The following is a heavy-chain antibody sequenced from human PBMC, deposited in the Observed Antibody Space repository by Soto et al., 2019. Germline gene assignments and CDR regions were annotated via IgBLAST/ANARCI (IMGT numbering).Heavy chain of an antibody. CDR2: IKPDESEK. CDR3: VRGGSNYAS. CDR1: GFTFSDSW. Sequence: EVQLVESGGGLVQPGGSLRLSCTASGFTFSDSWMTWVRQAPGKGLEWVARIKPDESEKKYADSVKGRFSSSRDNVKNSMYLQMDSLRGEDTAVYYCVRGGSNYASWGQGTLVTVSS. V-gene: IGHV3-7*01. J-gene: IGHJ5*02. D-gene: IGHD4-4*01.